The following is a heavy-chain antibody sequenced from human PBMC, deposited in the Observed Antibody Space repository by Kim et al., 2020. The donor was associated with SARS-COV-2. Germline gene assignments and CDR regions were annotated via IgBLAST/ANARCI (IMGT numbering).Heavy chain of an antibody. CDR3: ARVSPQAGYSSGWSDY. Sequence: SVKGRFTISRDNAKNSLYLQMNSLRDEDTAVYYCARVSPQAGYSSGWSDYWGQGTLVTVSS. V-gene: IGHV3-48*02. J-gene: IGHJ4*02. D-gene: IGHD6-19*01.